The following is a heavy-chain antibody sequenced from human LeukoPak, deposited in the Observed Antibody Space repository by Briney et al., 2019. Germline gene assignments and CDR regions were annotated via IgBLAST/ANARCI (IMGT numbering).Heavy chain of an antibody. Sequence: SVKVSCKASGGTFSSYAISWVRQAPGQGLEWMGGIIPIFGTANYAQKFQGRVTITADESTSTAYMELSSLRSEDTAVYYCARDFPYYDSSGYYHPHYWGQGTLVTVSS. D-gene: IGHD3-22*01. CDR1: GGTFSSYA. V-gene: IGHV1-69*13. J-gene: IGHJ4*02. CDR3: ARDFPYYDSSGYYHPHY. CDR2: IIPIFGTA.